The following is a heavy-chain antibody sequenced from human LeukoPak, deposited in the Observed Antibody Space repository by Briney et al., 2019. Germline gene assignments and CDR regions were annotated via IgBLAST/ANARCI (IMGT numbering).Heavy chain of an antibody. Sequence: KTGGSLRLSCAASGFTFSTNSMNWVRQAPGKGLEWVSSIGPSSTSIYYADSLKGRFTISRDNAKNSLHLQMNSLRAEDTAVYYCARENGEAFDYWGQGTLVTVTS. V-gene: IGHV3-21*01. D-gene: IGHD4-17*01. J-gene: IGHJ4*02. CDR1: GFTFSTNS. CDR2: IGPSSTSI. CDR3: ARENGEAFDY.